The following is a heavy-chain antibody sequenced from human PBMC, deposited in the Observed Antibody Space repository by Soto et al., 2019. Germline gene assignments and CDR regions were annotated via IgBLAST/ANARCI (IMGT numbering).Heavy chain of an antibody. V-gene: IGHV4-39*01. Sequence: QVQLQGSGPGLVRPSETLSLTCTVSGASISTNHHNWAWVRQPPGKGLEWMGNIHYRGDTYFNPSLGSRLSMSVDTSKNQFALKLTSVTAADTAVYYWARLPTGYPNWFDPWGQGTLVTVSS. CDR3: ARLPTGYPNWFDP. D-gene: IGHD3-9*01. CDR2: IHYRGDT. J-gene: IGHJ5*02. CDR1: GASISTNHHN.